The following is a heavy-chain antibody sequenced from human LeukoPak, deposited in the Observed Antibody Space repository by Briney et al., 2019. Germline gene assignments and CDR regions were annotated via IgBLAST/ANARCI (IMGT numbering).Heavy chain of an antibody. Sequence: GGSLRLSCAASGFTFGSFGMHWVRQAPGKGLEWVAVIWYDGSNKYYADSVKGRFTISRDNFKNMLYLQMNSLRVEDTAVYYCARDVDTAMVWSIIDHWGQGILVTVSS. V-gene: IGHV3-33*01. CDR2: IWYDGSNK. CDR3: ARDVDTAMVWSIIDH. J-gene: IGHJ4*02. CDR1: GFTFGSFG. D-gene: IGHD5-18*01.